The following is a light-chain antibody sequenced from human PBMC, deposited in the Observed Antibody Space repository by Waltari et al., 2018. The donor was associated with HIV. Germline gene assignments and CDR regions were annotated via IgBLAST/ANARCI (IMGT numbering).Light chain of an antibody. J-gene: IGKJ1*01. Sequence: IVMTHSPDSLAVSLGERATINRKSSLRVFQSANNKNYLSWYQQKPGQPPNLLIYWASTRVSRVPDRFSGSGSWTAFTLSIISLQAEDVAVYYCQQYYSTLTWAFGQGTKVEIK. CDR2: WAS. CDR3: QQYYSTLTWA. CDR1: LRVFQSANNKNY. V-gene: IGKV4-1*01.